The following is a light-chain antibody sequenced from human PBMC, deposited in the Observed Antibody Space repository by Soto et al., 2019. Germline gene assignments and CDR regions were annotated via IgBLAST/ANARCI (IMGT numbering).Light chain of an antibody. CDR2: DVS. CDR3: QQRSNWPIT. J-gene: IGKJ5*01. CDR1: QTVSGAY. Sequence: EIVLTQSPGTLSLSPGERATLSCRASQTVSGAYLAWYRQKPGQAPRLLIYDVSRRATGIPARFSGSGSGTDFTLTISRLEPEDFAAYYCQQRSNWPITFGQGTRLEIK. V-gene: IGKV3D-20*02.